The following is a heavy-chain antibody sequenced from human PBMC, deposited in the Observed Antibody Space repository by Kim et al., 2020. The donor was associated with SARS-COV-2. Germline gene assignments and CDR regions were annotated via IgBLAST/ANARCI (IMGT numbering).Heavy chain of an antibody. CDR1: GFTFSSYW. CDR3: AKDKLVGDSCLDP. CDR2: MNQDGSQT. Sequence: GGSLRLSCAASGFTFSSYWMSWVRQAPGKGLEWVAHMNQDGSQTNYMGSVGGRFTISRDNAKNSLYLQMSSLRAEDTAVYYCAKDKLVGDSCLDPWGQGTLVTVSS. J-gene: IGHJ5*02. D-gene: IGHD1-26*01. V-gene: IGHV3-7*04.